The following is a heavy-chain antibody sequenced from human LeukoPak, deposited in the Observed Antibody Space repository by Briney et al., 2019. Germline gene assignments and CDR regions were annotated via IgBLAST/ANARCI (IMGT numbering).Heavy chain of an antibody. CDR3: AKEGGYSYLAPLYNWFDP. CDR2: IIPIFGTA. D-gene: IGHD5-18*01. Sequence: SVKVSCKASGGTFSSYAISWVRQAPGQGLEWMGGIIPIFGTANYAQKFQGRVTITADESTSTVYMELSSLRSEDTAVYYCAKEGGYSYLAPLYNWFDPWGQGTLVTVSS. V-gene: IGHV1-69*13. J-gene: IGHJ5*02. CDR1: GGTFSSYA.